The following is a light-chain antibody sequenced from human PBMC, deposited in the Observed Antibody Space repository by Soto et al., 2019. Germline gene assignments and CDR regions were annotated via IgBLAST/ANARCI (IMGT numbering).Light chain of an antibody. CDR3: QVWDSSSDHVV. CDR2: DDR. Sequence: SSELTQPPSVSVAPGQTARITCGGNNIGSKNVHWYQQKPGQAPALVVYDDRSRPSGTPERLSGSNSGNTATLTISRVEAGDEADYYCQVWDSSSDHVVFGGGTKLTVL. V-gene: IGLV3-21*02. CDR1: NIGSKN. J-gene: IGLJ2*01.